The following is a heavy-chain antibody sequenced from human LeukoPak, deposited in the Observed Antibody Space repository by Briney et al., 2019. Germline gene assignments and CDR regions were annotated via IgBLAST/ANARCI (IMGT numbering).Heavy chain of an antibody. J-gene: IGHJ4*02. CDR3: ARDKRITMVRGVFPIGDY. D-gene: IGHD3-10*01. V-gene: IGHV3-11*01. CDR1: GFTFSDYY. Sequence: GGSLRLSCAASGFTFSDYYMSWIRQAPGKGLEWVSYISSSGSTIYYADSVKGRFTISRDNAKNSLYLQMNSLRAEDTAVYYCARDKRITMVRGVFPIGDYGGQGTLVTVSS. CDR2: ISSSGSTI.